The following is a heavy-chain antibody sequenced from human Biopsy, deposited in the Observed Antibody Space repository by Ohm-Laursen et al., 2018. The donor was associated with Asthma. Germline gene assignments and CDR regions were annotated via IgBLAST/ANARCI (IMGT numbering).Heavy chain of an antibody. V-gene: IGHV4-39*02. D-gene: IGHD6-6*01. CDR2: IYYSGRT. CDR1: GDAMSTSGSY. CDR3: ARAVSSSSYWYFDL. J-gene: IGHJ2*01. Sequence: TLSLTCIVSGDAMSTSGSYWGWIRQSPGKGLEWIGSIYYSGRTYYDPSLESRVTISADTSKNHFSLKVTSVAAADTAVYYCARAVSSSSYWYFDLWGRGDLVTVSS.